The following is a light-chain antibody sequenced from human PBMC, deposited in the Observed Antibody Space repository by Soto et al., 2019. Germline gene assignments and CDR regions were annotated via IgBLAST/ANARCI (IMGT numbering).Light chain of an antibody. Sequence: QSVLTQSASVSGSPGQSITISCTGTSSDIGSYDLVSWYQQHPGTAPKLIIYEVTKRPSGVSTRFSGSKSGNTASLTISGLQAVDEADYYCCSFADFTSVFRAATKVTVL. V-gene: IGLV2-23*02. CDR1: SSDIGSYDL. J-gene: IGLJ1*01. CDR3: CSFADFTSV. CDR2: EVT.